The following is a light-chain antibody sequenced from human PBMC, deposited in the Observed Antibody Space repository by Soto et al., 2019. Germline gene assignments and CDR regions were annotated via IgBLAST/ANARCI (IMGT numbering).Light chain of an antibody. CDR3: QQYGSSPLT. Sequence: EIVLTQSPGTLSLSPGERATLSCRASQSVGNNSLVWYQQKPGQPPRFLMYDVSTRATGIPDRFSGSGSGTDFTLTISRLEPEDCAVYYCQQYGSSPLTFGGGTKVEIE. CDR2: DVS. V-gene: IGKV3-20*01. CDR1: QSVGNNS. J-gene: IGKJ4*01.